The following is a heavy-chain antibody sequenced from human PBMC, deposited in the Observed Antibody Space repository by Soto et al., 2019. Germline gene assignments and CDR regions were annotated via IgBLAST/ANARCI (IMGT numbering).Heavy chain of an antibody. Sequence: SQTLSLTCAISGDSVSSNSAAWNWIRQSPSRGLEWLGRTYYRSKWFNNYALSVKSRITINPDTSKNHFSLELTSVTAADTAVYYCARVKLAGRGGFDYWGLGTLVTVSS. CDR3: ARVKLAGRGGFDY. V-gene: IGHV6-1*01. CDR1: GDSVSSNSAA. J-gene: IGHJ4*02. CDR2: TYYRSKWFN. D-gene: IGHD2-15*01.